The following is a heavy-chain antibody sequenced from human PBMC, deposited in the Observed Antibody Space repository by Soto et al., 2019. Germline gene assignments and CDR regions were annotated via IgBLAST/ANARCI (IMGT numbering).Heavy chain of an antibody. Sequence: QVQLQESGPGLVKPSATLSLTCNVSGGFIDSFYWSWIRQPPGKGLEWIGYVDYLGSTKYNPSLESRLTISVDTSKNQFSLRLNSVTAADTAPYYWARAFGSRNWFDPWGQGTLVTVSA. D-gene: IGHD3-16*01. CDR3: ARAFGSRNWFDP. CDR1: GGFIDSFY. V-gene: IGHV4-59*01. J-gene: IGHJ5*02. CDR2: VDYLGST.